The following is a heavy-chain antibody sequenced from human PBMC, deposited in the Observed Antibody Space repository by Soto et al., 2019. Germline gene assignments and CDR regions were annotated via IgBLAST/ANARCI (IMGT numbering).Heavy chain of an antibody. CDR2: INPNSGDT. V-gene: IGHV1-2*02. CDR1: GYIFTGYH. CDR3: ARDARGTRGFDEMDI. D-gene: IGHD3-9*01. Sequence: ASVKVSCKASGYIFTGYHIHWVRQAPGRGLEWMGWINPNSGDTEYAQNFQGRVTMTRDTSFSLVYMEMSGLMSDDTAVYYCARDARGTRGFDEMDIWGQGTTVTVSS. J-gene: IGHJ6*02.